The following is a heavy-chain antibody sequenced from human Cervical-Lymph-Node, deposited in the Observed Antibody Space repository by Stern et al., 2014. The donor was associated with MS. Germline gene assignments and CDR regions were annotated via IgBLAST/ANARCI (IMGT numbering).Heavy chain of an antibody. D-gene: IGHD3-16*01. CDR1: GYTFTKYY. J-gene: IGHJ4*02. CDR3: GRDEGGVVPTAVLDF. V-gene: IGHV1-46*01. CDR2: INTSGDST. Sequence: VQLVQSGAEVKKPGVSVNVSCKASGYTFTKYYMHWVRQAPGQGLEWMGIINTSGDSTSYAPKFQGRFTITRDASTNTVYMELNRLRSEDTAVYYCGRDEGGVVPTAVLDFWGQGTVVTVSS.